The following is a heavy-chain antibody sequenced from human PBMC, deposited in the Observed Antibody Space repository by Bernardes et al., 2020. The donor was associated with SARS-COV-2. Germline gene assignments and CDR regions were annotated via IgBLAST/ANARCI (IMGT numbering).Heavy chain of an antibody. CDR1: GYTFTDYY. J-gene: IGHJ3*01. V-gene: IGHV1-2*06. D-gene: IGHD3-3*02. CDR3: ARSYNSIFGAFENFSAFGI. CDR2: INPNSGGT. Sequence: ASVKVSCKASGYTFTDYYIHWVRQAPGQGLEWMGRINPNSGGTNSAQKFQGRVTMTRDTSITTAYMELNRLTSDDTAIYYCARSYNSIFGAFENFSAFGIWSQENMVTVSS.